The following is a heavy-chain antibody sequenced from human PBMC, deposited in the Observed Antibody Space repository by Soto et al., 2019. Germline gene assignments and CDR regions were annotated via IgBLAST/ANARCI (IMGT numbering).Heavy chain of an antibody. CDR1: GYTFTSYG. Sequence: QVQLVQSGAEVKKPGASVKVSCKASGYTFTSYGISWVRQAPGQGLEWMGWISAYNGNTNYAQKLQGRVTMTTDTSTSTASMELRSLRSDDTAVYYCARVEVGQGLVQPLFDYWGQGTLVTVSS. CDR3: ARVEVGQGLVQPLFDY. V-gene: IGHV1-18*04. D-gene: IGHD6-19*01. J-gene: IGHJ4*01. CDR2: ISAYNGNT.